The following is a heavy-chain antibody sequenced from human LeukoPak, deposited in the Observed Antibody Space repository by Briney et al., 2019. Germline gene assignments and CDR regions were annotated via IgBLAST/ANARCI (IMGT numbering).Heavy chain of an antibody. J-gene: IGHJ4*02. CDR2: IKQDGSEK. Sequence: SVGSLRLSCAASGFTFSSYWMSWVRQAPGKGLEWVANIKQDGSEKYYVDSVKGRFTISRDNAKNSLYLQMNSLRAEDTAVYYCARVFLGYCSSTSCQIRHFDYWGQGTLVTVSS. CDR3: ARVFLGYCSSTSCQIRHFDY. V-gene: IGHV3-7*01. CDR1: GFTFSSYW. D-gene: IGHD2-2*01.